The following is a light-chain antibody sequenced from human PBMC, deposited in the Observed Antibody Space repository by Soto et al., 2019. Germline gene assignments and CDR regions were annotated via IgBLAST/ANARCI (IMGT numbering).Light chain of an antibody. J-gene: IGLJ1*01. CDR3: QSYDSSLSGSEV. CDR1: SSNIGAGHD. Sequence: QSVLTQPPSVSGAPGQRVTISCTGSSSNIGAGHDVHWYQHLPGTTPKLLIYGNGNRPSGVPDRFSGSKSGTSASLAITGLQDEDEADYYCQSYDSSLSGSEVFGTGTKVTVL. V-gene: IGLV1-40*01. CDR2: GNG.